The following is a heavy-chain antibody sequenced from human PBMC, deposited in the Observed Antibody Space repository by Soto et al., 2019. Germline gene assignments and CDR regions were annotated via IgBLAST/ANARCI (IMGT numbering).Heavy chain of an antibody. D-gene: IGHD3-22*01. Sequence: GASVKVSCKASGGTFSSYAISWVRQASGQGLEWMGGIIPIFGTANYAQKFQGRVTITADESTSTAYMELSSLRSEDTAVYYCARVDYYDSSGYSPNPHYGMDVRGQGTTVTVSS. CDR1: GGTFSSYA. J-gene: IGHJ6*02. V-gene: IGHV1-69*13. CDR2: IIPIFGTA. CDR3: ARVDYYDSSGYSPNPHYGMDV.